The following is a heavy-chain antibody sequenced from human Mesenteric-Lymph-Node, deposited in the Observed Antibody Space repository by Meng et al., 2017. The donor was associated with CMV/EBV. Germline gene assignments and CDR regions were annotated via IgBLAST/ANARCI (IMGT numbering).Heavy chain of an antibody. J-gene: IGHJ6*02. CDR2: ISFDGTLK. Sequence: GESLKISCAASGFSLSTYAMHWVRQAPGKGLEWVADISFDGTLKYYAASMKGRFTISRDNSKNTLDLQMNSLKPEDTAVYYCTKDQWGSSSSLTGMDIWGRGTTVTVSS. D-gene: IGHD6-6*01. CDR3: TKDQWGSSSSLTGMDI. V-gene: IGHV3-30*04. CDR1: GFSLSTYA.